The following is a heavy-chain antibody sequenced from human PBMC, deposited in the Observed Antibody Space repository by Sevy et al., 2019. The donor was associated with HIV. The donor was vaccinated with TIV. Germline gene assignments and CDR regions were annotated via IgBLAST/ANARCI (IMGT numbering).Heavy chain of an antibody. D-gene: IGHD6-6*01. V-gene: IGHV4-31*03. CDR1: GAAISSGGYY. J-gene: IGHJ6*02. CDR2: IYHSGSS. Sequence: SETLSLTCTVSGAAISSGGYYWTWIRQHPGKDLEWIGNIYHSGSSFYNPSLKGRVVMSVVTSKNQFSLNLTSLTAADTAVYYCARVPVGSSPYYYAIDVWGQGTSVTVSS. CDR3: ARVPVGSSPYYYAIDV.